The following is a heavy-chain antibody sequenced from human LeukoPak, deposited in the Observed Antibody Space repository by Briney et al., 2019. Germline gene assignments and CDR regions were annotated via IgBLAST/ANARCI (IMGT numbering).Heavy chain of an antibody. Sequence: SETLSLTCTVSGGSISSISYYWGWIRQPPGKGLEWIGSIYYSGSTYYNPSLKSRVTISVDTSKNQFSLKLSSVTAADTAVYYCARVVATITGSYFDYWGQGTLVTVSS. J-gene: IGHJ4*02. CDR3: ARVVATITGSYFDY. CDR1: GGSISSISYY. CDR2: IYYSGST. V-gene: IGHV4-39*07. D-gene: IGHD5-12*01.